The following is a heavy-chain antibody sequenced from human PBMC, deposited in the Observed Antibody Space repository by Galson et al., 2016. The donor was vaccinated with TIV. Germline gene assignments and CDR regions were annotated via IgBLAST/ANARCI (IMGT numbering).Heavy chain of an antibody. V-gene: IGHV3-21*01. D-gene: IGHD3-16*01. CDR2: ISNTGSFK. Sequence: SLRLSCAASGFTFSSLSMHWVRQAPGKGLEWVSSISNTGSFKHYPDSLKGQFTISRDNAKNSVFLQMNSLRAEDTAVHYCARDHPQGWGFDCWGQGTLVTVSS. CDR1: GFTFSSLS. J-gene: IGHJ4*02. CDR3: ARDHPQGWGFDC.